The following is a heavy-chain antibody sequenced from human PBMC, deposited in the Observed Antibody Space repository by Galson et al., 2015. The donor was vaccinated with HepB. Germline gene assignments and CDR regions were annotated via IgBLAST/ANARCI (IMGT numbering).Heavy chain of an antibody. CDR1: GGSISSSF. J-gene: IGHJ6*02. CDR3: ASQTYYYSGMDV. Sequence: LTCTVSGGSISSSFWSWIRQPPGKGLEWIGYIYYSGSTSYNPSLKSRVTISVDTSKNQFSLNLSSVTAADTAVYYCASQTYYYSGMDVWGPGTTVTVSS. V-gene: IGHV4-59*01. CDR2: IYYSGST.